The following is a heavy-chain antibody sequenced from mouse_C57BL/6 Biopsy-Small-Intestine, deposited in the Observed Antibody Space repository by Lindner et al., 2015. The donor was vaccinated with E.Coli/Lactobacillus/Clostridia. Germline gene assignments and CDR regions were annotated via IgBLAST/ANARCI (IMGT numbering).Heavy chain of an antibody. J-gene: IGHJ2*01. V-gene: IGHV1-63*01. D-gene: IGHD1-1*01. CDR1: GYTFTNYW. CDR2: IYPGGGYT. CDR3: ARLDYYGSSSFDY. Sequence: VQLQESGAELVRPGTSVKMSCKASGYTFTNYWIGWAKQRPGHGLEWIGDIYPGGGYTNYNEKFKGKATLTADKSSSTAYMQFSSLTSEDSAIYYCARLDYYGSSSFDYWGQGTTLTVSS.